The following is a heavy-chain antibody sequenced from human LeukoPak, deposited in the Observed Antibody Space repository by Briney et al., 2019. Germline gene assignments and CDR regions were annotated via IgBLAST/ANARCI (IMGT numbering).Heavy chain of an antibody. Sequence: SETLSLTCTVSGGSISGHYWSWIRQPPGRGLEWVGYIHYTGRTDYSPSPKSRVSLSIDLSKNQFSLGLTSVTAADTAIYFCPRMVGGDYADYWGQGTLVTVPS. V-gene: IGHV4-59*11. CDR3: PRMVGGDYADY. CDR1: GGSISGHY. J-gene: IGHJ4*02. D-gene: IGHD4-17*01. CDR2: IHYTGRT.